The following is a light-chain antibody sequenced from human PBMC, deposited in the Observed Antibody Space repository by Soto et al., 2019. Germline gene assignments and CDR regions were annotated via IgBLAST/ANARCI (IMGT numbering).Light chain of an antibody. V-gene: IGLV1-47*01. CDR2: RSN. Sequence: QSVLTQPPSASGTPGQRVTISCSGSSSNIGSNYVYWYQQFPGTAPKLLIYRSNQRPSGVPDRFSGSKSGTSASLAISGLRSEDEADYYCASWDDSLSVVVFGGGTKLTVL. CDR1: SSNIGSNY. J-gene: IGLJ2*01. CDR3: ASWDDSLSVVV.